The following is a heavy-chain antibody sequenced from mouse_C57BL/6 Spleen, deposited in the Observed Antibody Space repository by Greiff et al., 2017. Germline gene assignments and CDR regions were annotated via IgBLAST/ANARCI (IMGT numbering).Heavy chain of an antibody. CDR3: ARVGEDYFDY. J-gene: IGHJ2*01. V-gene: IGHV5-16*01. CDR2: INYDGSST. CDR1: GFTFSDYY. Sequence: EVKVVESEGGLVQPGSSMKLSCTASGFTFSDYYMAWVRQVPEKGLEWVANINYDGSSTYYLDSLKSRFIISRDNAKNILYLQMSSLKSEDTATYYCARVGEDYFDYWGQGTTLTVSS.